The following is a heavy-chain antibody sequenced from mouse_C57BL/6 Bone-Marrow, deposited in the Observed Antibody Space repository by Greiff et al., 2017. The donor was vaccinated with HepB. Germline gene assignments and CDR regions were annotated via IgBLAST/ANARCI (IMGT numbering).Heavy chain of an antibody. D-gene: IGHD2-4*01. Sequence: EVQLQQSGPVLVKPGASVKMSCKASGYTFTDYYMNWVKQSHGKSLEWIGVINPYNGGTSYNQKFKGKATLTVDKSSSTAYMELNSLTSEDSAVYYCARRSDYDRVAYWGQGTLVTVSA. CDR2: INPYNGGT. V-gene: IGHV1-19*01. J-gene: IGHJ3*01. CDR3: ARRSDYDRVAY. CDR1: GYTFTDYY.